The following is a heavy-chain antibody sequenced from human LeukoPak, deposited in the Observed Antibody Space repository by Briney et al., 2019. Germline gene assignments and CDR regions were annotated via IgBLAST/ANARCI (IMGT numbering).Heavy chain of an antibody. V-gene: IGHV1-46*01. J-gene: IGHJ5*02. CDR3: AREYVLVKNWFDP. CDR1: GYTFTSYY. Sequence: ASVKVSCKASGYTFTSYYMHWVRRAPGQGLGWMGIINPSGGSTSYAQKFQGRVTMTRDTSTSTVYMELSSLRSEDTAVYYCAREYVLVKNWFDPWGQGTLVTVSS. CDR2: INPSGGST. D-gene: IGHD2-21*01.